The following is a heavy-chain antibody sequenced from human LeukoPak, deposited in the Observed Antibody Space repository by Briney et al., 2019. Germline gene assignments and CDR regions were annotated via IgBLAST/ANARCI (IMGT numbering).Heavy chain of an antibody. Sequence: SETLSLTCPIYGGSFSGYYWSWIRQPPGKGLEWIGYIYYSGSTNYNPSLKSRVTISVDTSKNHFSLKLSSVTAADTAVYYCARAGGRKNWFDPWGQGTLVTVSS. CDR2: IYYSGST. CDR3: ARAGGRKNWFDP. D-gene: IGHD4-23*01. CDR1: GGSFSGYY. V-gene: IGHV4-59*01. J-gene: IGHJ5*02.